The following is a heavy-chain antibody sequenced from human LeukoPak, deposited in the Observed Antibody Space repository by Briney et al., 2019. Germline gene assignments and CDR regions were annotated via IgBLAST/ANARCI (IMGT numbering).Heavy chain of an antibody. J-gene: IGHJ6*02. D-gene: IGHD6-13*01. CDR2: ITGSGGNT. CDR1: EFIFSSYS. CDR3: AKAASSSWPSYYYGMDV. V-gene: IGHV3-23*01. Sequence: GSLRLSCAASEFIFSSYSMSWVRQAPGKGLEWVSVITGSGGNTYYADSVKGRFTISKDNSKNTVYLQMSSLRVDDTAVYYCAKAASSSWPSYYYGMDVWGQGTTVTVSS.